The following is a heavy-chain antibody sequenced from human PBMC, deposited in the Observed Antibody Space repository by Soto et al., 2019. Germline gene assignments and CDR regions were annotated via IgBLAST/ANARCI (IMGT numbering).Heavy chain of an antibody. CDR3: VRRAITATTSWCSFEI. Sequence: EVQLLESGGGLVQPGGSLRLSCAASGFSFTNYVMNWVRQTPGKGLEWVSTISGSGDSTYYTDSVKGRFTISRDNSKSTLFLQMNSLRADDTAVYYCVRRAITATTSWCSFEIWGQGKMVTVSS. CDR1: GFSFTNYV. D-gene: IGHD1-7*01. CDR2: ISGSGDST. J-gene: IGHJ3*02. V-gene: IGHV3-23*01.